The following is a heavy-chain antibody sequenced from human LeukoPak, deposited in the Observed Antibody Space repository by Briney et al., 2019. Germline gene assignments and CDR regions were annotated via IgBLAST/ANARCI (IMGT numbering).Heavy chain of an antibody. CDR2: IWYDGSNK. CDR3: ARGSPLDCSSTSCYPHAFDI. CDR1: GITLSNYG. J-gene: IGHJ3*02. V-gene: IGHV3-33*08. Sequence: GGSLRLSCAVSGITLSNYGMSWIRQAPGKGLEWVAVIWYDGSNKYYADSVKGRFTISRDNSKNTLYLQMNSLRAEDTAVYYCARGSPLDCSSTSCYPHAFDIWGQGTMVTVSS. D-gene: IGHD2-2*01.